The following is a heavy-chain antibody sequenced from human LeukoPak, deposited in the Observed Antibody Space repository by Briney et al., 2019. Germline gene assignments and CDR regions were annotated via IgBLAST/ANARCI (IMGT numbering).Heavy chain of an antibody. CDR2: INHSGST. J-gene: IGHJ4*02. Sequence: SETLSLTCAVYGGSFSGYYWSWIRQPPGKGLEWIGEINHSGSTNYNPSLKSRVTISVDTSKNQFSLKLSSVTAADTAVYYCASWRRFGELEDYWGQGTLVTVSS. CDR3: ASWRRFGELEDY. CDR1: GGSFSGYY. D-gene: IGHD3-10*01. V-gene: IGHV4-34*01.